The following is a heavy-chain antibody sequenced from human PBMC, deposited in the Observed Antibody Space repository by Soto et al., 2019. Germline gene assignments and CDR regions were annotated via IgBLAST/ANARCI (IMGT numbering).Heavy chain of an antibody. V-gene: IGHV4-61*01. D-gene: IGHD3-10*01. J-gene: IGHJ4*02. CDR3: ARVGFGELVDY. CDR2: IYYSGST. Sequence: LSLTCTVSGGSVSSGSYYWSWIRQPPGKGLEWVGYIYYSGSTNYNPSLKSRVTISVDTSKNQFSLKLSSVTAADTAVYYCARVGFGELVDYWGQGTLVTVSS. CDR1: GGSVSSGSYY.